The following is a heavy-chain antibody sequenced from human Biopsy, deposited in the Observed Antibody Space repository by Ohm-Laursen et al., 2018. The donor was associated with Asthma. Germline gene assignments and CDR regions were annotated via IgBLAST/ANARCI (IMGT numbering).Heavy chain of an antibody. Sequence: SETLSLTWSVYGGPISSFYWSWIRQSPEKGLEWMGYVYWTGSTNYNPSLKSRITMSVDTSKNRMFLELTSVTAADTAIYYCVRAVRNEQWLAPFDYWGQGKPVTVSS. CDR3: VRAVRNEQWLAPFDY. CDR1: GGPISSFY. J-gene: IGHJ4*02. D-gene: IGHD6-19*01. V-gene: IGHV4-59*01. CDR2: VYWTGST.